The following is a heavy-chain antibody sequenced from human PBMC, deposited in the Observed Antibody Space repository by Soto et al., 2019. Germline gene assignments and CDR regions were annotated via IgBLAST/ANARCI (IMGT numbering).Heavy chain of an antibody. CDR1: GFTVSSNY. CDR3: ARDLHGILAPPPRYYYYGMDV. CDR2: IYSGGST. J-gene: IGHJ6*02. Sequence: PGGSLRLSCAASGFTVSSNYMSWVRQAPGKGLEWVSVIYSGGSTYYADSVKGRFTISRDNSKNTLYLQMNSLRAEDTAVYYCARDLHGILAPPPRYYYYGMDVWGQGTTVTVSS. D-gene: IGHD1-1*01. V-gene: IGHV3-66*01.